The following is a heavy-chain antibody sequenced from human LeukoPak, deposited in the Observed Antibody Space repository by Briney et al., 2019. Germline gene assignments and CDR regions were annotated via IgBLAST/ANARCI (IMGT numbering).Heavy chain of an antibody. CDR1: GFTFRNYV. D-gene: IGHD3-10*01. CDR3: ASGYYYGSGSYGMDV. V-gene: IGHV3-30-3*01. Sequence: GGSLRLSCAASGFTFRNYVIHWVRQAPGKGLEWVAVTSSDLNVKLYADSVKGRFTISRDNSRSTLYLQMNSLRPEDTAIYYCASGYYYGSGSYGMDVWGQGTTVTVSS. CDR2: TSSDLNVK. J-gene: IGHJ6*02.